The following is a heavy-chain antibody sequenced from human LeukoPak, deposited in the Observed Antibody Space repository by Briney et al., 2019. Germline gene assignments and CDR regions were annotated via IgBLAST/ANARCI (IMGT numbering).Heavy chain of an antibody. CDR2: INGGGDAT. J-gene: IGHJ3*01. D-gene: IGHD2-2*01. Sequence: PGGSLRLSCTASGFTFNNNAMSWVRQAPGKGLEWVSAINGGGDATEYTDSVEGRFTISRDNSKNTLYLQMNSLRPEDTAVYYCARCTASCYANAFDVWGQGTLLTVSS. CDR1: GFTFNNNA. CDR3: ARCTASCYANAFDV. V-gene: IGHV3-23*01.